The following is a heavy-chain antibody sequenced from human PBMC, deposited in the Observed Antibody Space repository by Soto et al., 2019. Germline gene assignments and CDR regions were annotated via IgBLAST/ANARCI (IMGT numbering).Heavy chain of an antibody. J-gene: IGHJ5*02. D-gene: IGHD3-9*01. CDR3: ARASIYYCILHCLGWLDH. V-gene: IGHV5-10-1*01. CDR2: IDPSDSYT. Sequence: GESLKISCKGSGYSFTSYWISWVRQMPGKGLEWMGRIDPSDSYTNYSPSFQVHVTISADKSISTAYLQWISLKASDTAMYYCARASIYYCILHCLGWLDHWGQGALVTVSS. CDR1: GYSFTSYW.